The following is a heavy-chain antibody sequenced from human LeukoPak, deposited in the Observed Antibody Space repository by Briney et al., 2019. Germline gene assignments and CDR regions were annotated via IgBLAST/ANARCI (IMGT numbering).Heavy chain of an antibody. CDR3: ARGGYLFSDYVWGSYRPIDY. Sequence: PSETLSLTCAVYGGSFSGYYWSWIRQPPGKGLEWIGEINRSGSTNYNPSLKSRVTISVDTSKNQFSLKLSSVTAADTAVYYCARGGYLFSDYVWGSYRPIDYWGQGTLVTVSS. V-gene: IGHV4-34*01. CDR1: GGSFSGYY. J-gene: IGHJ4*02. D-gene: IGHD3-16*02. CDR2: INRSGST.